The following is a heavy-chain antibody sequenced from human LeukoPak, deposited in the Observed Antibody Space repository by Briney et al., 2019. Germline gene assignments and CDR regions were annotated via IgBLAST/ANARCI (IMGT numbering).Heavy chain of an antibody. CDR1: GGTFSSYA. CDR2: IIPIFGTA. CDR3: AGGIASDAFDI. D-gene: IGHD2-15*01. V-gene: IGHV1-69*05. Sequence: GASVKVSCKASGGTFSSYAISWVRQAPGQGLEWMGGIIPIFGTANYAQKFQGRVTITTDESTSTAYMELSSLRSEDTAVYYCAGGIASDAFDIWGQGTMVTVSS. J-gene: IGHJ3*02.